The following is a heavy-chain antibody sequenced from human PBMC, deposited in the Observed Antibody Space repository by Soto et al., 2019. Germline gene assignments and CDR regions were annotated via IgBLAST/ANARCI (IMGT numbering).Heavy chain of an antibody. Sequence: ASVKVSCKASGGTFSSYTISWVRQAPGQGLEWMGRIIPILGIANYAQKFQGRVTITADKSTSTAYMELSSLRSEDTAVYYCARADGSGSYYPPSAPPFDYWGQGTLVTVSS. CDR1: GGTFSSYT. CDR3: ARADGSGSYYPPSAPPFDY. D-gene: IGHD3-10*01. J-gene: IGHJ4*02. V-gene: IGHV1-69*02. CDR2: IIPILGIA.